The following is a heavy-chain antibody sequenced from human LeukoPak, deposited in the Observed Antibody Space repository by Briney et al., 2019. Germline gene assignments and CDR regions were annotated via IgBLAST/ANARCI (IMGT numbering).Heavy chain of an antibody. CDR3: ARHVLTGDSPFDY. V-gene: IGHV4-4*02. CDR2: IYHSGST. D-gene: IGHD4-17*01. CDR1: GGSISSRNW. Sequence: SETLSLTCAVSGGSISSRNWWSWVRQPPGKGLEWIGEIYHSGSTNYNPSLKTRVTMSVDKSKNQFSLKLSSVTAADTAVYYCARHVLTGDSPFDYWGQGTLVTVSS. J-gene: IGHJ4*02.